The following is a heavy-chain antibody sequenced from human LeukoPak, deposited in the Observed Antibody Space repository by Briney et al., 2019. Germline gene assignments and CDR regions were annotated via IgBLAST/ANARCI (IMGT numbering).Heavy chain of an antibody. J-gene: IGHJ3*02. CDR2: IIPILGIA. CDR1: GGTFSSYA. Sequence: SVKVSCKASGGTFSSYAISWVRQAPGQGLEWMGRIIPILGIANYAQKFQGRVTITADKSTSTAYMELSSLRSEDTAVYYCAKEGGSWDTLFLEDAFDIWGKGKMVTVSS. D-gene: IGHD2/OR15-2a*01. CDR3: AKEGGSWDTLFLEDAFDI. V-gene: IGHV1-69*04.